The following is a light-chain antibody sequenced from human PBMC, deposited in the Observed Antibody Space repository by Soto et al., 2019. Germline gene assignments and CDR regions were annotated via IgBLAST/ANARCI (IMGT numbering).Light chain of an antibody. CDR3: HQYGSSPFT. V-gene: IGKV3-20*01. J-gene: IGKJ3*01. CDR1: QSVSANY. Sequence: EVVLTQSPATLYLSPGERATLSCRANQSVSANYLVWYQQKPGQAPRLLIYGASSRATAITDRFSGSGSGTDFTLTISRLEPEDFAVFYCHQYGSSPFTFGPGTKVDIK. CDR2: GAS.